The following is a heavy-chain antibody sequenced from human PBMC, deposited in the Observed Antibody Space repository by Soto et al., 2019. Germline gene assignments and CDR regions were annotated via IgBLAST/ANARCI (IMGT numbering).Heavy chain of an antibody. CDR1: GGSISSSVNW. Sequence: QVQLQESGPGLVKPSGTLSLTCAVSGGSISSSVNWWSWVRQPPGKGLEWIGQVFHSGITNYNPSLKRRVTISVDKSKNQFSLRLTSVTAADTAVYYCARIVVPAAPTQYFDSWGQGSLVTVSS. J-gene: IGHJ4*02. CDR3: ARIVVPAAPTQYFDS. CDR2: VFHSGIT. V-gene: IGHV4-4*02. D-gene: IGHD2-2*01.